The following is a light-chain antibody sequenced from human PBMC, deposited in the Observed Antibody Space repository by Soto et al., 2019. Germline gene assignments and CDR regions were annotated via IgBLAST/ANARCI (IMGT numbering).Light chain of an antibody. CDR3: CSYAGSNTWV. CDR2: EDN. CDR1: SSDVGSYNL. V-gene: IGLV2-23*01. J-gene: IGLJ2*01. Sequence: QSVLTQPASVSGSPGQSINISCTGTSSDVGSYNLVSWYQQHPGKAPKLMIYEDNKRPSGVSNRFSGSKSGNTASLTISGLQAEDEADYYCCSYAGSNTWVFGGGTKLTVL.